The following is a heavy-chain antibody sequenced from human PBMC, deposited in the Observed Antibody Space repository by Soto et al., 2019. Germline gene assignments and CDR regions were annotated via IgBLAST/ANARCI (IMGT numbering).Heavy chain of an antibody. J-gene: IGHJ6*02. CDR3: ARVIQVRGVPFYYYYGMDV. V-gene: IGHV4-34*01. CDR1: GGPFSGYY. Sequence: SETLSLTCAVYGGPFSGYYWSWIRQPPGKGLEWIGEINHSGSTNYNPSLKSRVTISVDTSKNQFSLKLSSVTAADTAVYYCARVIQVRGVPFYYYYGMDVWGQGTTVTVSS. CDR2: INHSGST. D-gene: IGHD3-10*01.